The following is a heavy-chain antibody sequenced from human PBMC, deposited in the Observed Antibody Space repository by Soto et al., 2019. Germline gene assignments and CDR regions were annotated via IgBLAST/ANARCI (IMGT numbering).Heavy chain of an antibody. J-gene: IGHJ3*02. CDR2: IYYSGST. V-gene: IGHV4-59*08. D-gene: IGHD2-15*01. CDR1: GGSISSYY. CDR3: ARHVGYCSGGSCYTDDAFDI. Sequence: SETLSLTCTVSGGSISSYYWSWIRQPTGKGLEWIGYIYYSGSTNYNPSLKSRVTISVDTSKNQFSLKLSSVTAADTAVYYCARHVGYCSGGSCYTDDAFDIWGQGTMVTVSS.